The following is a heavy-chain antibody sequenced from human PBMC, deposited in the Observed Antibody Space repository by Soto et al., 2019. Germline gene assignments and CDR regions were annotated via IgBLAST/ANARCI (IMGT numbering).Heavy chain of an antibody. CDR3: GGGGTPFTY. CDR2: ISAYNGNT. D-gene: IGHD3-16*01. V-gene: IGHV1-18*01. J-gene: IGHJ4*02. Sequence: QVQLVQSGAEVKKPGASVKVSCKASGYTFTNFGISWVRQAPGQGLEWMGWISAYNGNTNYAQNFQGRVTMTTDTPRSTPKRGGRSLRSADTPVFSGGGGGTPFTYGGQEPLVPVSS. CDR1: GYTFTNFG.